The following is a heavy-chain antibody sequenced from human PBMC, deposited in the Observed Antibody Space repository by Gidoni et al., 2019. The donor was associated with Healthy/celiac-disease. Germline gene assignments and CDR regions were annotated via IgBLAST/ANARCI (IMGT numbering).Heavy chain of an antibody. CDR3: AGGLEREYYYDSSGYYALYDY. V-gene: IGHV4-39*01. Sequence: QLQLQESGPGLVKPSETLSRTCTGSGGSFSSSRYYLGWIRQPPGKGLEWIGSIYYSGSTYYNPSLKSRVTISVDTSKNRFSLKLSSVTAADTAVYYCAGGLEREYYYDSSGYYALYDYWGQGTLVTVSS. CDR2: IYYSGST. D-gene: IGHD3-22*01. CDR1: GGSFSSSRYY. J-gene: IGHJ4*02.